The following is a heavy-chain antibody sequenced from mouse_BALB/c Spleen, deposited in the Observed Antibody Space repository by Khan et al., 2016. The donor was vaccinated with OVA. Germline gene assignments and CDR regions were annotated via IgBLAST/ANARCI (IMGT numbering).Heavy chain of an antibody. CDR2: INPHVGET. V-gene: IGHV1-20*02. Sequence: VQLQQSGPELVKPAPSVKISCKASGYSFTGYFMNWVMQSHGKSLEWIGRINPHVGETFYNQKFKDQATLTVDESSRLAHMELRSLASDDTAVYYCTNIYRCDLDYWGQGTTLTVSS. J-gene: IGHJ2*01. CDR3: TNIYRCDLDY. CDR1: GYSFTGYF. D-gene: IGHD2-1*01.